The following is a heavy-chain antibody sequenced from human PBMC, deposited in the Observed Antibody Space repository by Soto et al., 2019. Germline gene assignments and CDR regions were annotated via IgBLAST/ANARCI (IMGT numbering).Heavy chain of an antibody. CDR3: ARDSRSSSWD. J-gene: IGHJ4*02. CDR1: GFTFSSAW. Sequence: PGGSLRLSCAGSGFTFSSAWMHWVRQAPGKGLVWVSRMSNDGSVITYADSVKGRFTISRDNAKSTLFLQMHSLGAEDTAVYYCARDSRSSSWDWGQGTLVTVSS. CDR2: MSNDGSVI. V-gene: IGHV3-74*01. D-gene: IGHD6-13*01.